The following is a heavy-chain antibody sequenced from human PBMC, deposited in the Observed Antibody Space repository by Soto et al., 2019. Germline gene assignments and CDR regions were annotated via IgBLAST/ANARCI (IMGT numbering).Heavy chain of an antibody. CDR1: GYTFTSYY. Sequence: ASVKVSCKASGYTFTSYYMHWVRQAPGQGLEWMGIINPSGGSTSYAQKFQGRVTMTRDTSTSTVYMELSSLRSEDTAVYYCPRDPQYYYGSGSYSSFFHYWGQGTLVTVSS. V-gene: IGHV1-46*01. CDR3: PRDPQYYYGSGSYSSFFHY. D-gene: IGHD3-10*01. CDR2: INPSGGST. J-gene: IGHJ4*02.